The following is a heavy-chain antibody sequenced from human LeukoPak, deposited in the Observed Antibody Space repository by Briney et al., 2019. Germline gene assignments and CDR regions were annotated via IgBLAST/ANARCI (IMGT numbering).Heavy chain of an antibody. CDR1: GFTFSSYA. CDR3: TTGIVGAMHRLGYYFDY. D-gene: IGHD1-26*01. Sequence: GGSLRLSCKASGFTFSSYAMHWVRQASGKGLEWVGGIKTEANSYATAYAASVKGRCTISRDDSKNTAYLQMNSLKTEDTAVYYCTTGIVGAMHRLGYYFDYWGQGTLVTVSS. CDR2: IKTEANSYAT. J-gene: IGHJ4*02. V-gene: IGHV3-73*01.